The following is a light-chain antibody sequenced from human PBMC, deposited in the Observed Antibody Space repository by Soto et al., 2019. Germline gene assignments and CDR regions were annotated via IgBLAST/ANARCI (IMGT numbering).Light chain of an antibody. V-gene: IGKV1-39*01. CDR1: QSISGW. CDR3: QQSYSTLIT. CDR2: AAS. J-gene: IGKJ5*01. Sequence: IQMTQSPSTLSASVLDIFTITFRASQSISGWLAWYQQKPGKAPKLLIYAASSLQSGVPSRFSGSGSGTDFTLTISSLQPEDFATYYCQQSYSTLITFGQGTRLEIK.